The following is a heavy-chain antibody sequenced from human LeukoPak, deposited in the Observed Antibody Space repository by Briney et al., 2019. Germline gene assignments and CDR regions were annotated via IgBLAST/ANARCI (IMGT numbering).Heavy chain of an antibody. D-gene: IGHD4-17*01. CDR2: INHSGSI. CDR1: GGSFRGYY. V-gene: IGHV4-34*01. Sequence: SETLSLTCAVYGGSFRGYYWSWIRQSPGKGLEWIGEINHSGSINYNPSLKSRVTISADTSRNQFSLRLSSVTAADTAVYFCARGVTTSGGWSGGRMDVWGQGTTVTVSS. CDR3: ARGVTTSGGWSGGRMDV. J-gene: IGHJ6*02.